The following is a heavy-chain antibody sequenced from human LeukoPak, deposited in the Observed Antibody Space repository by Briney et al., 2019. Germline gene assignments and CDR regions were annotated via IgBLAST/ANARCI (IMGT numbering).Heavy chain of an antibody. CDR2: IRHDGSNK. Sequence: GRSLRLSCAASGFTFSSYGMHWVRQAPGKGLEWVAFIRHDGSNKYYADSVKGRFTISRDNSKNTLYLQMNSLRAEDTAVYYCAKEDRRYCSSTSCYTMDYWGQGTLVTVSS. D-gene: IGHD2-2*02. CDR1: GFTFSSYG. J-gene: IGHJ4*02. V-gene: IGHV3-30*02. CDR3: AKEDRRYCSSTSCYTMDY.